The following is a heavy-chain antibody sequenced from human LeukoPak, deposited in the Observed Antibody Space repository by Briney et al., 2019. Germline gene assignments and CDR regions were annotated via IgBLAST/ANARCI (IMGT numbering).Heavy chain of an antibody. J-gene: IGHJ3*01. CDR1: GNTFSSNI. CDR2: INAGNGNT. Sequence: ASVKVSCKTSGNTFSSNIINWVRQAAGQRLDWLGWINAGNGNTKYSEKFQCRVTITRDTSASTVYMELSSLRSEDTAVYYCARERPTTTAFHVWGQGTMVTVSP. V-gene: IGHV1-3*01. D-gene: IGHD1-14*01. CDR3: ARERPTTTAFHV.